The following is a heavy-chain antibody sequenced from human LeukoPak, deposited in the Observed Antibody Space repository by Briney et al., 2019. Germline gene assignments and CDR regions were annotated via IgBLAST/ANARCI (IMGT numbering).Heavy chain of an antibody. CDR2: IYPGDSDT. J-gene: IGHJ4*02. D-gene: IGHD3-3*01. CDR3: ARTNVLRFLERFFDY. V-gene: IGHV5-51*01. Sequence: GESLKISCKGSGYSFTSYWIGWVRQMPGKGLEWMGIIYPGDSDTRYSPSFQGQVTISADKSISTAYLQWSSLKASDTAMYYCARTNVLRFLERFFDYWGQGTLVTVSS. CDR1: GYSFTSYW.